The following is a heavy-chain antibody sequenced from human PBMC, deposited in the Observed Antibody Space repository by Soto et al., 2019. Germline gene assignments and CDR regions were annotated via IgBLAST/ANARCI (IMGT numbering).Heavy chain of an antibody. Sequence: QVQLYQWGAGLLKPSETLSLTCAVYGESFSAYYWTWIRQPPGKGLEWIGEINHSGSTKYNPSLRSRVTVSVDTSKPQFSLKLSSVPAADTAMYYCARAREVVAARIYSYGMDVWGQGTTVTVSS. CDR2: INHSGST. V-gene: IGHV4-34*01. CDR3: ARAREVVAARIYSYGMDV. D-gene: IGHD2-15*01. J-gene: IGHJ6*02. CDR1: GESFSAYY.